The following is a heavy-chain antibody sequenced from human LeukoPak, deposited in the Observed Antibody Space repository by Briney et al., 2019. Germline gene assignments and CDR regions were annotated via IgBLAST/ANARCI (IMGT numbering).Heavy chain of an antibody. Sequence: SETLSLTCTVSGGSISSYYWSWIRQPPGKGLEWLGYIYYSGSTNYNPSLKSRVTISVDTSKNQFSLKLSSVTAADTAVYYCARGLMATINYFDYWGQGTLVTVSS. CDR3: ARGLMATINYFDY. CDR1: GGSISSYY. V-gene: IGHV4-59*01. D-gene: IGHD5-24*01. J-gene: IGHJ4*02. CDR2: IYYSGST.